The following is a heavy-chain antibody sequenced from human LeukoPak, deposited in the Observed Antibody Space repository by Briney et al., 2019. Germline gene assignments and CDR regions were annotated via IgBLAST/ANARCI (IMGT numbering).Heavy chain of an antibody. CDR2: INQDGSEK. D-gene: IGHD2-2*01. CDR3: AGRRSSRLNWFDP. Sequence: GGSLRLSCAASGFTFTNYWMSWVRQAPGKGLEWVANINQDGSEKYYVDSVKGRFTISRDNAKNSLYLQMNSLRAEDTAVYYCAGRRSSRLNWFDPWGQGTLVTVSS. V-gene: IGHV3-7*01. J-gene: IGHJ5*02. CDR1: GFTFTNYW.